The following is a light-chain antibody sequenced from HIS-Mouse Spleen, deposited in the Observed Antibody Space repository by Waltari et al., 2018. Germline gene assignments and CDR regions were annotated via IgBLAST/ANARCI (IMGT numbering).Light chain of an antibody. J-gene: IGLJ1*01. V-gene: IGLV2-11*01. Sequence: QSALTQPRSVSGSPGQSVTISCTGTSSDVGGFNYVSWYQQHPSKAPNLMSYDVSKLPCGAPDRFSGAKSGNPASLTISGLQADEEADYYCCSYAGSDTGVFGTGTKVTVL. CDR1: SSDVGGFNY. CDR2: DVS. CDR3: CSYAGSDTGV.